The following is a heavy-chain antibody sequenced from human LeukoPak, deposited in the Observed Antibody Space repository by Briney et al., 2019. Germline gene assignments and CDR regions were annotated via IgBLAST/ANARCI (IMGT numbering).Heavy chain of an antibody. V-gene: IGHV1-46*01. D-gene: IGHD6-19*01. Sequence: ASVKVSCKASRYTFTSCYMHWVRQAPRQGLEWMGIINPSGGSTSYAQKFQGRVTMTRDTSTSTVYMELSSLRSEDTAVYYCARDSGPGNAVAGGYWGQGTLVTVSS. J-gene: IGHJ4*02. CDR2: INPSGGST. CDR1: RYTFTSCY. CDR3: ARDSGPGNAVAGGY.